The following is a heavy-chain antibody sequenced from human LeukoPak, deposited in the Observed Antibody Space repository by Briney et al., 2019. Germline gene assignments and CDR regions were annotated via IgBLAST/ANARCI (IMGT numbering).Heavy chain of an antibody. V-gene: IGHV3-9*01. J-gene: IGHJ6*03. CDR2: ISWNSGRI. CDR3: AKSGGHGSGSYYNPGALLHYMDV. D-gene: IGHD3-10*01. CDR1: GFTFDDYA. Sequence: PGGSLRLSCAASGFTFDDYAMHWVRQAPGKGLEWVSGISWNSGRIGYADSVKGRFTISRDNAKNSLYLQMNSLRAEDTALYYCAKSGGHGSGSYYNPGALLHYMDVWGKGTTVTISS.